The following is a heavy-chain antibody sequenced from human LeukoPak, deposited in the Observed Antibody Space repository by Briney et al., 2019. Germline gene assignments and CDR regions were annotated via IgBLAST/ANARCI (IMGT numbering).Heavy chain of an antibody. CDR2: INPNSGGT. CDR3: ARDLFAGTMKTEYYFDY. V-gene: IGHV1-2*02. J-gene: IGHJ4*02. Sequence: ASATVSFKASGYTFTGYYMHWVRQAPGQGLEWMGWINPNSGGTNYAQKFQGRATMTRDTSISTAYMELSRLRSDDTAVYYCARDLFAGTMKTEYYFDYWGQGTLVTVSS. D-gene: IGHD1-1*01. CDR1: GYTFTGYY.